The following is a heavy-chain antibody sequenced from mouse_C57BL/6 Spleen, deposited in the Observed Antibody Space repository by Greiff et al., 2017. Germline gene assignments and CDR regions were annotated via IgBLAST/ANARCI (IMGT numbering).Heavy chain of an antibody. V-gene: IGHV1-26*01. CDR2: INPNNGGT. CDR1: GYTFTDYY. D-gene: IGHD2-5*01. J-gene: IGHJ2*01. Sequence: VQLQQSGPELVKPGASVKISCKASGYTFTDYYMNWVKQSHGKSLEWIGDINPNNGGTSYNQKFKGKATLTVDKSSSTAYMELRSLTSEDSAVYYCAIYSNYGHYFDYWGQGTTLTVSS. CDR3: AIYSNYGHYFDY.